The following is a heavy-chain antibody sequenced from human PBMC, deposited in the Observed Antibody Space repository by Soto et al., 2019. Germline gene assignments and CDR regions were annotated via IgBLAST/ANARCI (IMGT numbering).Heavy chain of an antibody. Sequence: SETLSLTCAVYGGSFSGYYWSWIRRPPGKGLEWIAYIYDTGISGYTPSTSYNPSLKSRVTMSVDTSKSQFSLKLTSVTAADTAVYYCARGEDAFFYYGLDVWGQGITVTVSS. CDR1: GGSFSGYY. V-gene: IGHV4-59*01. J-gene: IGHJ6*02. CDR2: IYDTGISGYTPST. CDR3: ARGEDAFFYYGLDV.